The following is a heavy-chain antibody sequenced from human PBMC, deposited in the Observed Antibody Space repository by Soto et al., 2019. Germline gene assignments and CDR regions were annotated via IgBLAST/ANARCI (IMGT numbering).Heavy chain of an antibody. Sequence: SETVSLTCTVSGGSISSYYWSWIRQPPGKGLEWIGYIYYSGSTNYNPSLKSRVTISVDTSKNQLSLKLSSVTAADTAVYYCARRYGYYFDYWGQGTLVTVPQ. V-gene: IGHV4-59*08. CDR3: ARRYGYYFDY. D-gene: IGHD4-17*01. J-gene: IGHJ4*02. CDR1: GGSISSYY. CDR2: IYYSGST.